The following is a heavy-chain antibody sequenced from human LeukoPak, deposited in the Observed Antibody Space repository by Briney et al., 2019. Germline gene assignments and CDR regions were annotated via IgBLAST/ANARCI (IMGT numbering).Heavy chain of an antibody. CDR2: VYYDGTS. D-gene: IGHD5-24*01. V-gene: IGHV4-39*01. Sequence: SETLSLTCTVSGGSINGHSYYWGWIRQPPGKGLEWIGSVYYDGTSYSNPSLTSRAAVFVDTSRDEFSLDLSFVTAADTAVYYCVRHISTNTGYFDSCGQGTLVSVSS. J-gene: IGHJ4*02. CDR3: VRHISTNTGYFDS. CDR1: GGSINGHSYY.